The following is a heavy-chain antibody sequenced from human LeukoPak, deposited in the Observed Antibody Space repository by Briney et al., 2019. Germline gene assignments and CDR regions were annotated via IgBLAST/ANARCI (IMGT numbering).Heavy chain of an antibody. CDR2: INPNSGGT. D-gene: IGHD6-19*01. J-gene: IGHJ4*02. V-gene: IGHV1-2*04. CDR3: TIAVAGRERFDY. CDR1: GYTFTGYY. Sequence: ASVKVSCKASGYTFTGYYMHWVRQAPGQGLEWMGWINPNSGGTNYAQKFRGWVTMTRDTSISTAYMELSRLRSDDTAVYYCTIAVAGRERFDYWGQGTLVTASS.